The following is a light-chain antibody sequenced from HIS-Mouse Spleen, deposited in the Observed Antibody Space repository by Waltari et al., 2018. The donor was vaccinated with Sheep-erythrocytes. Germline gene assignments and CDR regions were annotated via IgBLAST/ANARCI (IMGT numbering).Light chain of an antibody. CDR1: AFPKKS. CDR2: EDS. CDR3: YSTDSSGNHRV. V-gene: IGLV3-10*01. Sequence: SYELTQPPSVSVSPGQTARITCARDAFPKKSASWYQQKSGQAPVLVIYEDSKRPSGIPERFSGSSSGTMATLTISGAQVEDEADYYCYSTDSSGNHRVFGGGTKLTVL. J-gene: IGLJ2*01.